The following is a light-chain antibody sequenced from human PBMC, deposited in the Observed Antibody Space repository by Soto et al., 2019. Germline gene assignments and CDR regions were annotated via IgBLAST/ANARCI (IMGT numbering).Light chain of an antibody. J-gene: IGLJ2*01. Sequence: SYELTQPPSVSVSPGQTASITCSGDKLGDKYACWYQQKPGQSPVLVIYQDNKRPSGIPERLSGSNSGNTATLTISGTQAMDEADYYCQAWDFSVVFGGGTKLTVL. CDR3: QAWDFSVV. CDR2: QDN. V-gene: IGLV3-1*01. CDR1: KLGDKY.